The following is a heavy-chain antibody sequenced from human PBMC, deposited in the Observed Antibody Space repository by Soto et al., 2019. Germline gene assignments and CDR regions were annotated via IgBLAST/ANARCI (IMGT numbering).Heavy chain of an antibody. CDR2: IFPDDSDT. D-gene: IGHD3-16*01. Sequence: GESLKISCKASGYIIKNYWIGWVRQMPGQGLEWMGIIFPDDSDTRYSPSFQGHVTISVDKSISTAYVQWSSLKASDSAIYYCFRGGVTSRTFDYWGQGTMVTVSS. CDR3: FRGGVTSRTFDY. V-gene: IGHV5-51*01. CDR1: GYIIKNYW. J-gene: IGHJ4*02.